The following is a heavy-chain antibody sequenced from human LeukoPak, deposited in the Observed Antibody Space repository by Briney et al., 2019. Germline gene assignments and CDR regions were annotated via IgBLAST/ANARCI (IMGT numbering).Heavy chain of an antibody. CDR3: AKDRGRLRYYFDY. CDR2: ISGSGGST. Sequence: GGSLRLSCAASGFTFSSYAMSWVRQAPGKGLEWVSAISGSGGSTYYADSVKGQFTISRDNSKNTLYLQMNSLRAEDTAVYYCAKDRGRLRYYFDYWGQGTLVTVSS. D-gene: IGHD2-21*02. J-gene: IGHJ4*02. CDR1: GFTFSSYA. V-gene: IGHV3-23*01.